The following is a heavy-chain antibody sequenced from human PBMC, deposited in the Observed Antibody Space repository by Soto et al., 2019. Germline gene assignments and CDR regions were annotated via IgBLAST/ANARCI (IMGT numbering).Heavy chain of an antibody. V-gene: IGHV1-18*04. CDR3: AGVAAIFYYYYGMDV. CDR1: GYTFTSYG. D-gene: IGHD2-15*01. J-gene: IGHJ6*02. CDR2: ISAYNGNT. Sequence: ASVKVSCKASGYTFTSYGISWVRQAPGQGLEWMGWISAYNGNTNYAQKLQGRVTMTTDTSTSTAYMELRSLRSDDTAVYYCAGVAAIFYYYYGMDVWGQGTTVTVS.